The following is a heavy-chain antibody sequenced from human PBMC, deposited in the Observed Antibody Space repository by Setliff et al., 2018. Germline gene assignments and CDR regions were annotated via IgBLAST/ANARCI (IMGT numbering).Heavy chain of an antibody. V-gene: IGHV3-23*01. Sequence: GGSLRLSCAASGFTFNTYAMSWVRQPPGKGLEWVSSISDTALGIYYADSVRGRFTISVDPSKNQVSPQLKSATTADTAVYYCARDRTAYNYGMDIWGQGTTVTVSS. CDR1: GFTFNTYA. CDR2: ISDTALGI. CDR3: ARDRTAYNYGMDI. D-gene: IGHD5-18*01. J-gene: IGHJ6*02.